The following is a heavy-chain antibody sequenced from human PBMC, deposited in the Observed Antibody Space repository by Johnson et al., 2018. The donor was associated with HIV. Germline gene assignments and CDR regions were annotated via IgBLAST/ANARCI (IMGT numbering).Heavy chain of an antibody. D-gene: IGHD6-19*01. CDR2: IWYDGSNK. CDR1: GFTFSSYA. CDR3: ARVVGSGWYRGAFDI. V-gene: IGHV3-33*08. J-gene: IGHJ3*02. Sequence: QVQLVESGGGVVQPGRSLRLSCAASGFTFSSYAMHWVRQAPGKGLEWVAVIWYDGSNKYYADSVKGRFTISRDNSKNTLYVQMNSLRAEDTAVYYCARVVGSGWYRGAFDIWGQGTMVTVSS.